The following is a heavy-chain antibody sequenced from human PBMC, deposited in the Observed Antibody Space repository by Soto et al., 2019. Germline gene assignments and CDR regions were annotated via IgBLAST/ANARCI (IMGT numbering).Heavy chain of an antibody. CDR2: ISSSRGST. CDR3: ATSGSLYCSSTSCQFDY. V-gene: IGHV3-64*01. D-gene: IGHD2-2*01. CDR1: GFSFNSYS. J-gene: IGHJ4*02. Sequence: GGSLRLSCAASGFSFNSYSVYWVRPAPGKGLEYVSAISSSRGSTYYANSVKGRFTISRDNSKNTLYLQMGSLRAEDMAVYYCATSGSLYCSSTSCQFDYWGQGTLVTVSS.